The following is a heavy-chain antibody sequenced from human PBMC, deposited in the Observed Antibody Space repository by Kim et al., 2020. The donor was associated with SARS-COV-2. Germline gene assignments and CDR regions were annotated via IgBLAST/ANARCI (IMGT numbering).Heavy chain of an antibody. D-gene: IGHD3-22*01. J-gene: IGHJ4*02. V-gene: IGHV3-11*01. CDR3: ARGRDSSGYSFDF. Sequence: YADSVKGRFTIARDNAKNSLYLQMSSLRAEDTAVYYCARGRDSSGYSFDFWGQGTLVAVSS.